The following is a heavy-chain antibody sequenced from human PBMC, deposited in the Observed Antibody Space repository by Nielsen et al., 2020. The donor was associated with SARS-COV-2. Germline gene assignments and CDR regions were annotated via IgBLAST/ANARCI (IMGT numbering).Heavy chain of an antibody. Sequence: SETLSLTCAVYGGSFSGFSWSWIRQPPRRGLEWMGEINDSGRTNYNPSLKSQVTLSVDTSKNQFSLKVSSVTAADTAVYYCAIYSRNQGLDSWGQGTLVTVSS. CDR3: AIYSRNQGLDS. D-gene: IGHD1-14*01. CDR1: GGSFSGFS. CDR2: INDSGRT. J-gene: IGHJ4*02. V-gene: IGHV4-34*01.